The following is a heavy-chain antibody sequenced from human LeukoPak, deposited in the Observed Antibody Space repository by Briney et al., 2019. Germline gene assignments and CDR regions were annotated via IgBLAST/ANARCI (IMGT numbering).Heavy chain of an antibody. CDR2: IWYDGSNK. V-gene: IGHV3-33*01. CDR3: ARGYGDHLDY. CDR1: GFTFSSYG. J-gene: IGHJ4*02. Sequence: PGRSLRLSCAASGFTFSSYGMHWVRQAPGEGLEWVEVIWYDGSNKNYADSVKGRFTISRDNSKNTLYLQMNSLRAEDTAVYYCARGYGDHLDYWGQGTLVTVSS. D-gene: IGHD4-17*01.